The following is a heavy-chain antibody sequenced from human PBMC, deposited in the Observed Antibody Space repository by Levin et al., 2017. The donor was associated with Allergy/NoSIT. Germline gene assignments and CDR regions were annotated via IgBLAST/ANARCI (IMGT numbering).Heavy chain of an antibody. CDR3: ARDRTVVSNTVYYYGMDV. J-gene: IGHJ6*02. D-gene: IGHD4-23*01. CDR2: ISYSGST. Sequence: ESLKISCTVSGVSISSYYWSWIRQPPGKGLEWIGYISYSGSTNYNPSLKSRVTISVDTSKNQFSLKLYSVTAADTAVYYCARDRTVVSNTVYYYGMDVWGQGTTVTVSS. CDR1: GVSISSYY. V-gene: IGHV4-59*01.